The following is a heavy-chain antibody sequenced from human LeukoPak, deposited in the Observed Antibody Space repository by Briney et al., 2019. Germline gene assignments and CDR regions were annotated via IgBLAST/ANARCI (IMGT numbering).Heavy chain of an antibody. Sequence: SETLSLTCAVSGDSFSSHYWTWIRQPPGRGLEWIGYISYIGSTNYNPSLKSRVTMSVDTSKNQFSLRLSSVTAADTAVYYCARGGPFLEWLSHYYYMDVWGKGTTVTVSS. CDR1: GDSFSSHY. CDR3: ARGGPFLEWLSHYYYMDV. CDR2: ISYIGST. V-gene: IGHV4-59*11. J-gene: IGHJ6*03. D-gene: IGHD3-3*02.